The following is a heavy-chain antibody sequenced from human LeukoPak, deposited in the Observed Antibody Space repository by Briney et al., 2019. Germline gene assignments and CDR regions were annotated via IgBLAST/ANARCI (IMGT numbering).Heavy chain of an antibody. D-gene: IGHD3-3*01. CDR3: ARGPQSGSDFWSGYFDY. CDR1: RGTFSNYA. V-gene: IGHV1-69*13. Sequence: GASVKVSCKAYRGTFSNYAISWVRHAPGQGLEWIGGIIPISGTANDAQKFQGRVTISADESTTTAYMDMRSLRFEDTAVYYCARGPQSGSDFWSGYFDYWGQGTLVTVSS. J-gene: IGHJ4*02. CDR2: IIPISGTA.